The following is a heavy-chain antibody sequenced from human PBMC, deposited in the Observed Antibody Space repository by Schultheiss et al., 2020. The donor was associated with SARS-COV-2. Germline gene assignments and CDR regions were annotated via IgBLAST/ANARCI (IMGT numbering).Heavy chain of an antibody. V-gene: IGHV3-49*03. CDR1: GFTFGGYA. D-gene: IGHD3-9*01. J-gene: IGHJ4*02. CDR2: IRTKGYGTTT. Sequence: GGSLRLSCTTSGFTFGGYAVSWFRQAPGRGLEWVGFIRTKGYGTTTEYAASVKGRFTVSRDDSKSIAYLQMNSLKIEDTAVYYCTISTDWTGPYYFDYWGQGTLVTVAS. CDR3: TISTDWTGPYYFDY.